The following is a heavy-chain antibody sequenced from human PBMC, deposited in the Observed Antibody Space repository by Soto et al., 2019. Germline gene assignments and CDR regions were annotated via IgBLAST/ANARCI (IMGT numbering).Heavy chain of an antibody. Sequence: GGSLRLSCVASGFNFSSYGMHWVCQAPGRGLEWVAVISYDLTNRYYADSVKGRFTTSRDNSKNTVFLQMNSLRLEDTAVYYCVRAPGYCSGGGCYGDYYSGLDIWGQGTTVTVSS. CDR1: GFNFSSYG. CDR3: VRAPGYCSGGGCYGDYYSGLDI. D-gene: IGHD2-15*01. V-gene: IGHV3-30*03. J-gene: IGHJ6*02. CDR2: ISYDLTNR.